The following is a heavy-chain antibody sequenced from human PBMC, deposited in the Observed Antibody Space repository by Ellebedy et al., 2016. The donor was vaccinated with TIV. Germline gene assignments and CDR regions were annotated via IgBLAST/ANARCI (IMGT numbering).Heavy chain of an antibody. V-gene: IGHV3-48*04. Sequence: PGGSLRLSCAASGFTFRTNAMDWVRQAPGKGLEWISYINHDSKSIQYADSVKGRFTISRDNAKNSLFLQMNSLRAEDMAVYYCAKDFSRTYTIDYWGQGTLVTVTS. CDR1: GFTFRTNA. D-gene: IGHD3-16*01. CDR3: AKDFSRTYTIDY. J-gene: IGHJ4*02. CDR2: INHDSKSI.